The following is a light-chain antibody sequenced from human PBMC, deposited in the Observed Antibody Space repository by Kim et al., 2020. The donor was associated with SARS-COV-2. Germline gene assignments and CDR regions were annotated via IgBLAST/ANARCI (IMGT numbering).Light chain of an antibody. V-gene: IGLV1-47*01. CDR3: AAWDDSLSGPWV. CDR2: RNN. J-gene: IGLJ3*02. Sequence: RVTISCSGSSSNIGSNYVYWYQRLPGTAPKVLIYRNNQRPSGVPDRFSGSKSGTSASLAISGLRSEDEADYYCAAWDDSLSGPWVFGGGTQLTVL. CDR1: SSNIGSNY.